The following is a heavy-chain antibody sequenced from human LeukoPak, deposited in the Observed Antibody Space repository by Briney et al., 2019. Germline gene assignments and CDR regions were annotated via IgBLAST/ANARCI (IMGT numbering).Heavy chain of an antibody. D-gene: IGHD1-14*01. V-gene: IGHV1-18*01. CDR3: ARGYRNYNWFDP. J-gene: IGHJ5*02. CDR2: ISAYNGNT. Sequence: ASVKVSCKASGGTFSSYAISWVRQAPGQGLEWMGWISAYNGNTNYAQKLQGRVTMTTDTSTSTAYMELRSLRSDDTAVYYCARGYRNYNWFDPWGQGTLVTVSS. CDR1: GGTFSSYA.